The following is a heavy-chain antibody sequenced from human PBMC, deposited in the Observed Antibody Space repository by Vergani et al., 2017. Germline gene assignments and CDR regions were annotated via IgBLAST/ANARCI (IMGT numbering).Heavy chain of an antibody. V-gene: IGHV3-73*01. CDR1: GFTFSGSA. Sequence: EVQLVESGGGLVKPGGSLKLSCAASGFTFSGSAMHWVRQASGKGLEWVGRIRSKANSYATAYAASVKGRFTISRDDSKNTAYLQMNSLKTEDTAVYYCTRRYDSSGYYPYYYYGMDVWGQGTTVTVSS. CDR3: TRRYDSSGYYPYYYYGMDV. D-gene: IGHD3-22*01. CDR2: IRSKANSYAT. J-gene: IGHJ6*02.